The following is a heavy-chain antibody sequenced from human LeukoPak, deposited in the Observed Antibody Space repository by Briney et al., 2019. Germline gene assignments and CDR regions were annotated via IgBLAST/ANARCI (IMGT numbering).Heavy chain of an antibody. CDR2: ISSSSNYR. V-gene: IGHV3-21*01. CDR1: GFTFSSYS. J-gene: IGHJ4*02. D-gene: IGHD2-2*01. CDR3: ASNPLYCSSTSCPFDY. Sequence: GGSLRLSCAASGFTFSSYSMNWVRQAPGKGLEWVSSISSSSNYRYYAESVKGRFTISRDYARNSLYLQMNSLRAEDTAVYYCASNPLYCSSTSCPFDYWGQGTLSPSPQ.